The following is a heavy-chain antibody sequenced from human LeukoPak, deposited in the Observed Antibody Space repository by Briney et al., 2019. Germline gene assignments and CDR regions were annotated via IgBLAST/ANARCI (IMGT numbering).Heavy chain of an antibody. V-gene: IGHV3-11*01. CDR3: ARDPGSYDY. CDR2: ISSRGGTI. Sequence: GGSLRLSCTASGFSFSDYFMSWIRQAPGKGLEWIAHISSRGGTIYYADSVKGRFTISRDNAKNSLYLHMNSLRADDTAVYYCARDPGSYDYWGQGTLVTVSS. J-gene: IGHJ4*02. CDR1: GFSFSDYF. D-gene: IGHD3-10*01.